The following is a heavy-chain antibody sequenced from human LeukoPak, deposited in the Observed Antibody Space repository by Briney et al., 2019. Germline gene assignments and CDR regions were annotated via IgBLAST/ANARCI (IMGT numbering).Heavy chain of an antibody. V-gene: IGHV3-48*04. CDR3: ARVSSSADY. CDR2: ISSSSTI. D-gene: IGHD6-13*01. CDR1: GFTFSSYS. J-gene: IGHJ4*02. Sequence: PGGSLRLSCAASGFTFSSYSMNWVRQAPGKGLEWVSYISSSSTIYYADSVKGRFTISRDNAKNSLYLQMNSLRAEDTAVYYCARVSSSADYWGQGTLVTVSS.